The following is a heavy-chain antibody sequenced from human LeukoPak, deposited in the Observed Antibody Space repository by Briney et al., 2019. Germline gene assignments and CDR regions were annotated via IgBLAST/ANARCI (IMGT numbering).Heavy chain of an antibody. CDR1: GFTFSDYY. CDR3: AREKEGSGRYYYYYYGMDV. J-gene: IGHJ6*02. Sequence: PGGSLRLSCAASGFTFSDYYMTWIRQAPGKGLEWVSYISSSGSTIYYADSVKGRFTISRDNAKNSLYLRMNSLRAEDTAVYYCAREKEGSGRYYYYYYGMDVWGQGTTVTVSS. V-gene: IGHV3-11*01. CDR2: ISSSGSTI. D-gene: IGHD3-3*01.